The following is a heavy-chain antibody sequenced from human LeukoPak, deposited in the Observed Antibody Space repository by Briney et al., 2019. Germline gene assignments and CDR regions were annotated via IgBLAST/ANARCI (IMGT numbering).Heavy chain of an antibody. V-gene: IGHV1-24*01. J-gene: IGHJ4*02. CDR3: ATAPRYCSGGSCYQNFDY. D-gene: IGHD2-15*01. Sequence: ASVKVSCKVSGYTLTELSMHWVRQAPGKGLEWVGGFDPEDGETIYAQKFQGRVTMTEDTSTDTAYMELSSLRSEDTAVYYCATAPRYCSGGSCYQNFDYWGQGTLVTVSS. CDR2: FDPEDGET. CDR1: GYTLTELS.